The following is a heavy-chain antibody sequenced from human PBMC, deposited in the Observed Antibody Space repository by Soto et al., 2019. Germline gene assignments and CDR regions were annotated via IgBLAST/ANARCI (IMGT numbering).Heavy chain of an antibody. CDR1: GGTFSSFA. V-gene: IGHV1-69*06. CDR3: ATGYYFATSGSWGRWYLDY. CDR2: IIPIFGTT. D-gene: IGHD3-22*01. Sequence: QVQLVQSGAEVKKPGSSVKVSCKASGGTFSSFAIGWVRQAPGQGLEWMGGIIPIFGTTRYAQKFQDRVTIIADKSTSTAYMELSSLRSEDTAVYYCATGYYFATSGSWGRWYLDYWGQGTLVTVSS. J-gene: IGHJ4*02.